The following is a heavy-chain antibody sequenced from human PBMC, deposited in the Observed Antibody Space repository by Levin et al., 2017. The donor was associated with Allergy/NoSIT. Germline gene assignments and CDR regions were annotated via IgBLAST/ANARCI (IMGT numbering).Heavy chain of an antibody. Sequence: SVKVSCKASGGTFSSYAISWVRQAPGQGLEWMGGIIPIFGTANYAQKFQGRVTITADESTSTAYMELSSLRSEDTAVYYCARGDYGLYYFDYWGQGTLVTVSS. CDR3: ARGDYGLYYFDY. V-gene: IGHV1-69*13. J-gene: IGHJ4*02. CDR2: IIPIFGTA. D-gene: IGHD4-17*01. CDR1: GGTFSSYA.